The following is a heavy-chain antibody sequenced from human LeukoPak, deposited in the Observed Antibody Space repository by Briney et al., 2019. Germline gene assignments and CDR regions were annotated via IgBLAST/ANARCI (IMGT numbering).Heavy chain of an antibody. J-gene: IGHJ4*02. D-gene: IGHD3-10*01. Sequence: ETLSLTCTVSGGSVSSSGSYWGWIRQPPGKGLEWIGSIYYSGTTYYDPSLKSRVTISVDTSKSQFSLKLTSVTAADTALYYCARTYYGSENYYDYWGQGILVTVSS. CDR1: GGSVSSSGSY. CDR3: ARTYYGSENYYDY. CDR2: IYYSGTT. V-gene: IGHV4-39*01.